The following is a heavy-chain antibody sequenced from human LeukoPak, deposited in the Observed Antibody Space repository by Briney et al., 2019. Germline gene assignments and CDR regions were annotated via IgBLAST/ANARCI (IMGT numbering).Heavy chain of an antibody. CDR1: GFTFSSYG. D-gene: IGHD5-18*01. Sequence: PGRSLRLSCAASGFTFSSYGMHWVRQAPGKGLEWVAVIWFDGSKEYYADSAKGRFTISIGNSKNTLWLQMNSLRAEDTAVYYCARVYGDTANCDYWGQGTLVTVSS. CDR3: ARVYGDTANCDY. CDR2: IWFDGSKE. J-gene: IGHJ4*02. V-gene: IGHV3-33*01.